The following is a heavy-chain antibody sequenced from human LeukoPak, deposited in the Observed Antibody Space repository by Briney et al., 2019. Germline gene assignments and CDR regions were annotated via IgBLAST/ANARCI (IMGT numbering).Heavy chain of an antibody. CDR3: AREEACGSSSCHSDY. CDR1: GYTFIHFF. D-gene: IGHD2-2*01. V-gene: IGHV1-2*02. Sequence: ASVKVSCTASGYTFIHFFIHWVPQAPGHGLEYMGWVYPKTGDTYYAQICQGRVTMTSDTSIRTAYMEVSRLRSDDSAVYFCAREEACGSSSCHSDYWGQGSLVTVSS. CDR2: VYPKTGDT. J-gene: IGHJ4*02.